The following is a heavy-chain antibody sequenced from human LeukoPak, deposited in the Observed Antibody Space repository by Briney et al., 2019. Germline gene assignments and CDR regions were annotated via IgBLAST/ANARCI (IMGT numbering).Heavy chain of an antibody. CDR1: GFTFSSYG. J-gene: IGHJ4*02. V-gene: IGHV3-33*01. D-gene: IGHD6-13*01. CDR3: ARDGGQQLVRRYFDY. Sequence: PGGSLRLSCAASGFTFSSYGMHWVRQAPGKGLEWVAVIWYDGSNKYCADSVKGRFTISRDNSKNTLYLQMNSLRAEDTAVYYCARDGGQQLVRRYFDYWGQGTLVTVSS. CDR2: IWYDGSNK.